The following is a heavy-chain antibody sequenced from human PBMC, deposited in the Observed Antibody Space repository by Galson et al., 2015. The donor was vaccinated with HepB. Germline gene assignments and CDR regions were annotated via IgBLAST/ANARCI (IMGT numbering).Heavy chain of an antibody. V-gene: IGHV4-59*01. Sequence: ETLSLTCTVSGGPISSYYWRWIRQPPGKGLEWIGYIYYSGSTNYNPPLKSRVTISVDTSKNQFSLTRSSVTAADTAVYYCARDRGYYYDSSGPIDAFDIWGQGTMVTVSS. CDR3: ARDRGYYYDSSGPIDAFDI. D-gene: IGHD3-22*01. CDR1: GGPISSYY. J-gene: IGHJ3*02. CDR2: IYYSGST.